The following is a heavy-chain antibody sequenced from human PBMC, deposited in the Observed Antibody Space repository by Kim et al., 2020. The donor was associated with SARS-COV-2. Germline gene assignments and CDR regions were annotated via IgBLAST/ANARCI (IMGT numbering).Heavy chain of an antibody. Sequence: SETLSLTCTVSGGSLSSGSYYWGWIRQPPGEGLEWIGNIYYTGTTYYNPSLKSRVTISLGTSENQFSVKLDSVTAADTAMYFCARILHQYYYDSKRGGFDIWGQGTMVTVSS. V-gene: IGHV4-39*01. J-gene: IGHJ3*02. CDR2: IYYTGTT. CDR3: ARILHQYYYDSKRGGFDI. D-gene: IGHD3-22*01. CDR1: GGSLSSGSYY.